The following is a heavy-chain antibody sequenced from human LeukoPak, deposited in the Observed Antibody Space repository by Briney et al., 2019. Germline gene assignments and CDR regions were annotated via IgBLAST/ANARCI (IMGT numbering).Heavy chain of an antibody. Sequence: ASVKVSCKASGYTFTGYYMHWVRQAPGQGLEWMGWINPNNGATNYAQKFQGRVTVTRDTSISTAYMELSRLRSDDTAVYYCARTAGVGTVVDFWGQGTLVTVSS. CDR3: ARTAGVGTVVDF. V-gene: IGHV1-2*02. CDR1: GYTFTGYY. J-gene: IGHJ4*02. CDR2: INPNNGAT. D-gene: IGHD3-3*01.